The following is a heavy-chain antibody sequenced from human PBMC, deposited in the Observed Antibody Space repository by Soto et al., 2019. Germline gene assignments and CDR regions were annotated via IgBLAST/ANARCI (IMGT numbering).Heavy chain of an antibody. Sequence: VKVSCKASGGTFSSYAISWVRQAPGQVLEWMGGIIPIFGTANYAQKFQGRVTITADESTSTAYMELSSLRSEDTAVYYCARDRAGYSSGWYGGNFDYWGQGTLVTVS. CDR2: IIPIFGTA. D-gene: IGHD6-19*01. V-gene: IGHV1-69*01. CDR3: ARDRAGYSSGWYGGNFDY. J-gene: IGHJ4*02. CDR1: GGTFSSYA.